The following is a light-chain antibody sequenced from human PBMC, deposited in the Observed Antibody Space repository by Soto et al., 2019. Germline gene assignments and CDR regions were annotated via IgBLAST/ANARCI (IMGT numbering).Light chain of an antibody. Sequence: DIQMTQSPSSLSASVGDRVTITCRASQNISNYLNWYRQKPGKAPKLLIRAAFSLQSGVPSRFSGSGSGTEFTLTISCLQPEDFATYYCQQSYTIPLVTFGPGTKVDIK. CDR3: QQSYTIPLVT. CDR1: QNISNY. CDR2: AAF. V-gene: IGKV1-39*01. J-gene: IGKJ3*01.